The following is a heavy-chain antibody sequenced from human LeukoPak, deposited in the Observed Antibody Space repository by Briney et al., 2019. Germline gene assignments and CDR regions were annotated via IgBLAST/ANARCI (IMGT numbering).Heavy chain of an antibody. V-gene: IGHV1-2*02. J-gene: IGHJ6*03. CDR2: INPNSGGT. D-gene: IGHD2-2*01. CDR1: GYTFTGYY. CDR3: ARDNHCSSTSCDDYYYYMDF. Sequence: ASVKVSCKASGYTFTGYYMHWVRQAPGQGLEWMGWINPNSGGTNYAQKFQGRVTMTRDTSISTAYMELSRLRSDDTAVYYCARDNHCSSTSCDDYYYYMDFWGKGTTVTVSS.